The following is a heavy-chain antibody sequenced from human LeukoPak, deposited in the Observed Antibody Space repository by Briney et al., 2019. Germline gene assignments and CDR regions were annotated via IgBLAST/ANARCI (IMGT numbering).Heavy chain of an antibody. Sequence: GGSLRLSCAASGFTFSASEMHWVRQAPGKGLEWVSYIISTGDAAYYADSVKGRFTISRDNARNSLYLQMNSLRAEDTAVYYCARDQRWFGELDFWGHGTLVTVSS. D-gene: IGHD3-10*01. J-gene: IGHJ5*01. V-gene: IGHV3-48*03. CDR2: IISTGDAA. CDR1: GFTFSASE. CDR3: ARDQRWFGELDF.